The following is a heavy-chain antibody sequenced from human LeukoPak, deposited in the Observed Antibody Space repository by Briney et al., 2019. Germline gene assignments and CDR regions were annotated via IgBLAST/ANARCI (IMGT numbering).Heavy chain of an antibody. CDR2: ISGSGGSV. J-gene: IGHJ3*02. V-gene: IGHV3-23*01. CDR3: GRGRGNSGSFDVFDI. D-gene: IGHD1-26*01. CDR1: GFTFSSYS. Sequence: PGGSLRLSCAASGFTFSSYSMNWVRQAPGKGLEWVSAISGSGGSVYYADSVKGRFTISRDNSKNTLYLQMSSLRAEDTAVYYCGRGRGNSGSFDVFDIWGQGTMVTVSS.